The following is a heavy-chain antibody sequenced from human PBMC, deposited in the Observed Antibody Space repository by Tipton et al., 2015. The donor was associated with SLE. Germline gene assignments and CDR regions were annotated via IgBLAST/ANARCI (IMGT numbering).Heavy chain of an antibody. Sequence: TLSLTCAVYGGSFSGYYWSWIRQPPGKGLEWIGEINHSGSTNYNPSLKSRVTISVDTSKNQFSLKLSSVTAADTAVYYCARRRITIFGVVLFFDYWGQGTLVTVSS. CDR1: GGSFSGYY. D-gene: IGHD3-3*01. CDR3: ARRRITIFGVVLFFDY. J-gene: IGHJ4*02. V-gene: IGHV4-34*01. CDR2: INHSGST.